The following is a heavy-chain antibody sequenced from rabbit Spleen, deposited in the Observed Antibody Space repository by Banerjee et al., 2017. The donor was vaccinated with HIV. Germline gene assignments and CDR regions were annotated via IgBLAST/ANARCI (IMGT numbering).Heavy chain of an antibody. J-gene: IGHJ6*01. Sequence: QSLEESGGDLVKPGASLTLTCTASGVSFSSNYYMCWVRQAPGKGLEWIVCIDTGSSGFTYFASWAKGRFTISKTSSTTVTLQMTSLTAADTATYFCARDTGSSFSSYGMDLWGQGTLVTVS. CDR2: IDTGSSGFT. CDR3: ARDTGSSFSSYGMDL. D-gene: IGHD8-1*01. CDR1: GVSFSSNYY. V-gene: IGHV1S40*01.